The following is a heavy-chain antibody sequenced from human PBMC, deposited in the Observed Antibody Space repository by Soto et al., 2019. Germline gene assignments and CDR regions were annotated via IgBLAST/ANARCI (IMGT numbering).Heavy chain of an antibody. Sequence: QVQLVQSGAEVKKPGASVKVSCKASGYTFTSYGISWVRQAPGQGLEWMGWISAYNVNTNYAQKLQGRVTMTTDPSTSTAYMELRSLRSDGTAVYYWARNGVSSSWYPYYYYYYMDVWGKGTTVTVSS. V-gene: IGHV1-18*01. J-gene: IGHJ6*03. CDR3: ARNGVSSSWYPYYYYYYMDV. D-gene: IGHD6-13*01. CDR2: ISAYNVNT. CDR1: GYTFTSYG.